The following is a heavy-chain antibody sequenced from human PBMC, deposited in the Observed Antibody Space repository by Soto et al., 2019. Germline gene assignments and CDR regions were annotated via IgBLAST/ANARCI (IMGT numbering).Heavy chain of an antibody. J-gene: IGHJ4*02. CDR2: ISYDGSNK. V-gene: IGHV3-30*18. CDR1: GFTFSSYG. D-gene: IGHD3-3*01. CDR3: AKAPRGAIFGVGEYLDY. Sequence: QVQLVESGGGVVQPGRSLRLSCAASGFTFSSYGMHWVRQAPGKGLEWVAVISYDGSNKYYADSVKGRFTISRDNSKNTLYLQMNSLRAEDTAVYYCAKAPRGAIFGVGEYLDYWGQGTLVTVSS.